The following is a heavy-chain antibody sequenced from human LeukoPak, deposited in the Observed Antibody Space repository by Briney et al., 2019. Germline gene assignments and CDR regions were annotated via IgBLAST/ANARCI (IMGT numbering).Heavy chain of an antibody. Sequence: ASVTVSFKACGGTLISYAISWVRQAPGRGREWMGRIIPIFGIENYAQRFQGRVKITADKSTSTAYMELSSLRSEHTAVYYCARERGIVVVVAATLEESAYYGMDVWGQGTTVTVSS. D-gene: IGHD2-15*01. CDR1: GGTLISYA. V-gene: IGHV1-69*04. J-gene: IGHJ6*02. CDR3: ARERGIVVVVAATLEESAYYGMDV. CDR2: IIPIFGIE.